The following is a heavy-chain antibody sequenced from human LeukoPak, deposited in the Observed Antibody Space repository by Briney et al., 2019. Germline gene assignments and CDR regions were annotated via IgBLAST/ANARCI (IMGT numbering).Heavy chain of an antibody. CDR1: GFTLSYFW. CDR3: ARDNVGATPFDY. D-gene: IGHD1-26*01. CDR2: INRDGTER. V-gene: IGHV3-7*05. Sequence: GGSLRLSCAASGFTLSYFWMSWVRQAPGKGLEWVANINRDGTERHYVDSVKGRFTISRDNARKSLYLQMNSLRDEDTAVYYCARDNVGATPFDYWGQGTLVTVSS. J-gene: IGHJ4*02.